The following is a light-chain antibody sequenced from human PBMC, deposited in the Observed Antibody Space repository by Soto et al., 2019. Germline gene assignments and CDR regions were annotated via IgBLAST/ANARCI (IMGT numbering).Light chain of an antibody. J-gene: IGLJ1*01. CDR2: DVT. Sequence: QSVLTQPASVSGSPGQSITISCTGTSSDVGGYNFVSWYQQHPGKAPKLMIYDVTHRPSGVSNRFSGSKSGNTASLTISGLQAEDEADYYCLSYSSSTSPYVLGTGTKVTVL. CDR1: SSDVGGYNF. V-gene: IGLV2-14*01. CDR3: LSYSSSTSPYV.